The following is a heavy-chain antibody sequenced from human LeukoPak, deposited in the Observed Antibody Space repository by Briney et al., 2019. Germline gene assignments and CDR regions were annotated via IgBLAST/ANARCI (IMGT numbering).Heavy chain of an antibody. Sequence: ASVKVSCKASGYTFTSYDINWVRQATGQGLKWMGWMNPNSGNTGYAQKFQGRVTMTRNTSISTAYMELSSLRSEDTAVYYCARGLRYYDFWSGYYTSNWFDPWGQGTLVTVSS. CDR3: ARGLRYYDFWSGYYTSNWFDP. CDR2: MNPNSGNT. CDR1: GYTFTSYD. J-gene: IGHJ5*02. V-gene: IGHV1-8*01. D-gene: IGHD3-3*01.